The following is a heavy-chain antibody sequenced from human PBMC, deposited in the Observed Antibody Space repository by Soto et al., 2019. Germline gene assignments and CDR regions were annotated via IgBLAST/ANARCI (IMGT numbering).Heavy chain of an antibody. CDR1: GFTLSPYS. V-gene: IGHV3-48*04. J-gene: IGHJ6*02. CDR3: ARESGDGYAMDV. Sequence: EVQLVESGGGLVQPGGSLRLSCAASGFTLSPYSMNWVRQAPGKGLEWLSHITGSSKIIYYGDAVKGRFTISRDNAKNSQYLQLNSLTVEDTATYYCARESGDGYAMDVWGQGTTVTVTS. D-gene: IGHD3-10*01. CDR2: ITGSSKII.